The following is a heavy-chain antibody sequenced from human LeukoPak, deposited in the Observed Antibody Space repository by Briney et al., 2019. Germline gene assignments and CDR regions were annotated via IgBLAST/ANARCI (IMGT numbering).Heavy chain of an antibody. Sequence: GGSLRLSCAASGFTFDDYAMHWVRQGPGRGLEWVSGITWNSGTIAYADSEKGRFTISRDNAKNSLYLQMNSLRGEDTAVYSCVRGAGGGDYWGQGTLVTVSS. CDR3: VRGAGGGDY. CDR1: GFTFDDYA. J-gene: IGHJ4*02. D-gene: IGHD6-19*01. CDR2: ITWNSGTI. V-gene: IGHV3-9*01.